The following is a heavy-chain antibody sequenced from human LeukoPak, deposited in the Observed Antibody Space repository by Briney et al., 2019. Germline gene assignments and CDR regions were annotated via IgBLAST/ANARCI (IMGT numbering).Heavy chain of an antibody. CDR1: GYSITSGYY. Sequence: PSETLSLTCIVSGYSITSGYYLGWIRQPPGKGLEWIGNIYYTGSTYYNASLQSRVTISIDMSKSQFSLRLSSVTAADTAMYYCVKSGGYGLIDYWGQGTLVTVSS. CDR3: VKSGGYGLIDY. D-gene: IGHD6-19*01. J-gene: IGHJ4*02. V-gene: IGHV4-38-2*02. CDR2: IYYTGST.